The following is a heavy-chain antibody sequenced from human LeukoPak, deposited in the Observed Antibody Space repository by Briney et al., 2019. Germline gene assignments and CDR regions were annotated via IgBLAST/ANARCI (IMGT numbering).Heavy chain of an antibody. CDR1: GFTFSSYA. V-gene: IGHV3-23*01. CDR3: AKSLHITIFGVVPPGAFDI. J-gene: IGHJ3*02. CDR2: ISGSGGST. Sequence: GGSLRLSCAASGFTFSSYAMSWVRQAPGKGLEWVSAISGSGGSTYYADSVKGRLTISRDNSKNTLYLQMNSLRAEDTAVYYCAKSLHITIFGVVPPGAFDIWGQGTMVTVSS. D-gene: IGHD3-3*01.